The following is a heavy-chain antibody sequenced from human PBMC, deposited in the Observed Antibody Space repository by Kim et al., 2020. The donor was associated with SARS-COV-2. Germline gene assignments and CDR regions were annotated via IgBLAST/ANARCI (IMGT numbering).Heavy chain of an antibody. CDR1: GFSLSGSG. J-gene: IGHJ5*02. CDR3: AKDRERDCFGP. CDR2: LWSSGTDK. V-gene: IGHV3-33*06. Sequence: GGSLRLSCAAFGFSLSGSGMHWIRQAPGRGLEWVAVLWSSGTDKSYADSVKGRFTISRDNSKNTLYLQMNNVRVEDTALYFCAKDRERDCFGPWGQGTLVTVSS.